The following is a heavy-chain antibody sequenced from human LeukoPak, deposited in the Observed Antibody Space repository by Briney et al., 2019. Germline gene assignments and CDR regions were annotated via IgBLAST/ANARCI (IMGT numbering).Heavy chain of an antibody. V-gene: IGHV1-8*01. CDR1: GYTFTSYD. CDR2: MNPNSGNT. J-gene: IGHJ4*02. Sequence: ASVKVSCKASGYTFTSYDINGVRQATGQGLEWMGWMNPNSGNTGYAQKFQGRVTMTRNTSISTAYMELSRLRSDDAAVYYCARIDYDYWGQGTLVTVSS. CDR3: ARIDYDY. D-gene: IGHD4-11*01.